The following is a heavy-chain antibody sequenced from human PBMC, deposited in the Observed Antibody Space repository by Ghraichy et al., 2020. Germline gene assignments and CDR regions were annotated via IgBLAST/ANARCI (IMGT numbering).Heavy chain of an antibody. CDR3: ARDRFTGRYFDY. CDR1: GFIFSDYH. J-gene: IGHJ4*02. D-gene: IGHD1-26*01. CDR2: ITTVGSSI. Sequence: GGSLRLSCAASGFIFSDYHMSWVRQAPGKGLEWISYITTVGSSINYADSVKGRFTISRDDAKNTLYLQMSNLRDEDTALYYCARDRFTGRYFDYWGRGTLVTISS. V-gene: IGHV3-11*04.